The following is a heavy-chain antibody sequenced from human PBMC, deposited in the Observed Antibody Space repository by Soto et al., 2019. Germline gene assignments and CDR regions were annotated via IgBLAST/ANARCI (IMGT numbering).Heavy chain of an antibody. CDR3: ARHVGYSSFLNYFDH. Sequence: SLKISWKGSGYSFISYWSGWVRQMPGKGLEWMGIIYPGDSDTRYSPSVEGQVTISADKSFSTAYLQWSSLKASDTAMYYCARHVGYSSFLNYFDHWGQGTLVTVSS. V-gene: IGHV5-51*01. CDR1: GYSFISYW. CDR2: IYPGDSDT. D-gene: IGHD6-6*01. J-gene: IGHJ4*01.